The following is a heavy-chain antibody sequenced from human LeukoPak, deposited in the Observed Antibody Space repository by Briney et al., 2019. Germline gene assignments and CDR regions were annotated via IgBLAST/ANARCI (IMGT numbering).Heavy chain of an antibody. Sequence: GASVKVSCKVSVYTLTELSMFWVRQAPGKGLEWVGSFDPEDGKTVYAQKFQGRVTMTEDTSTDTAYMELSSLRSEDTAVYYCATGYLVTAGLMDVWGQGTTVTVSS. J-gene: IGHJ6*02. V-gene: IGHV1-24*01. CDR3: ATGYLVTAGLMDV. D-gene: IGHD6-13*01. CDR1: VYTLTELS. CDR2: FDPEDGKT.